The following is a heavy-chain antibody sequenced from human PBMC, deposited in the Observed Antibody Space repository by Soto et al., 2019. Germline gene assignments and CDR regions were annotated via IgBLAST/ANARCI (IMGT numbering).Heavy chain of an antibody. CDR3: ARTTAVPNTLRSRYFFDY. V-gene: IGHV4-61*01. J-gene: IGHJ4*02. CDR1: GGYVSNKTDY. D-gene: IGHD4-17*01. Sequence: SDTLSLTCSVSGGYVSNKTDYWSWIRQPPGTRLEWIGYVYYSGTTNYNPSLKSRVTISVDLSKNQFSLRLSSVTTADTALYYCARTTAVPNTLRSRYFFDYWGQGTLVTVSS. CDR2: VYYSGTT.